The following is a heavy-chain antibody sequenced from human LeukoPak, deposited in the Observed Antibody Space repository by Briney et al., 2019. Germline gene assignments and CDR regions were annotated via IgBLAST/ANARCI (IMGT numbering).Heavy chain of an antibody. J-gene: IGHJ4*02. V-gene: IGHV3-21*01. Sequence: GGSLRLSCAASGFTFSTYNMNWVRQAPGKGLEWVSSISGSSSYTYYADSVKGRFSISRDNAKNSLYLQMNSLRAEDTAVHYCARDLLGWELHYFDYWGQGTLVTVSS. CDR2: ISGSSSYT. CDR3: ARDLLGWELHYFDY. CDR1: GFTFSTYN. D-gene: IGHD1-26*01.